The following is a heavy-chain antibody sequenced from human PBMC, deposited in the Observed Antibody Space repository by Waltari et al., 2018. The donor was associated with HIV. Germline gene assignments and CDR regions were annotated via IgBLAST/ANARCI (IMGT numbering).Heavy chain of an antibody. V-gene: IGHV1-18*01. J-gene: IGHJ4*02. Sequence: QVQLVQSGAEVKKPGASVKVSCKASGYTFTSSGICWVRQSPGQALEWIGWISAYNGNTNYAQKLQGRVTMTTDTTTSTAYMELRSLRSDDTAVYYCARVALREGYCSSTSCYTPHYWGQGTLVTVSS. CDR3: ARVALREGYCSSTSCYTPHY. CDR2: ISAYNGNT. CDR1: GYTFTSSG. D-gene: IGHD2-2*02.